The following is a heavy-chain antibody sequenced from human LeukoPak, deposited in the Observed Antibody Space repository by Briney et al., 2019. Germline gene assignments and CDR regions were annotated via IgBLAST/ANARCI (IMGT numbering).Heavy chain of an antibody. J-gene: IGHJ4*02. V-gene: IGHV3-74*01. D-gene: IGHD3-10*01. CDR1: GFTFSSYW. CDR3: ARSFRSSGSENFDY. CDR2: INSDGSST. Sequence: GGSLRLYCVASGFTFSSYWMHWVRQAPGKGLVWVSRINSDGSSTSYADSVKGRFTISRDNAKNTLYLQMNSLRAGDTAVYYCARSFRSSGSENFDYWGQGTLVTVSS.